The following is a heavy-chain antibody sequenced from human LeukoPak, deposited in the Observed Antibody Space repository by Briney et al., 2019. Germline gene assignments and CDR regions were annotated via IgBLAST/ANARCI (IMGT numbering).Heavy chain of an antibody. CDR3: AREQQLVGGWFDP. J-gene: IGHJ5*02. V-gene: IGHV2-70*04. Sequence: SGPTLVNPTQTLTLTCTFSGFSLSTSGMRVSWIRQPPGKALAGLARIDWDDDKFYSTSLKTRLTISKDTSKNQVVLTMTNMDPVDTATYYCAREQQLVGGWFDPWGQGTLVTVSS. CDR1: GFSLSTSGMR. CDR2: IDWDDDK. D-gene: IGHD6-13*01.